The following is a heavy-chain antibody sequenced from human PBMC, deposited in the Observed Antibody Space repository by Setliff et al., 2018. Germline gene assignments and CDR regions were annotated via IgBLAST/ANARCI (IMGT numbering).Heavy chain of an antibody. CDR2: IGSSGNTI. CDR1: GFTFSGYS. Sequence: GGSLRLSCEASGFTFSGYSMNWVRQAPGKGLEWISYIGSSGNTIYYANSVKGRFTISRDNSRNTLYLQMNSLSAEDTAVYYCTKTRGITYYYCYMDVWGKGTTVTVSS. V-gene: IGHV3-48*01. J-gene: IGHJ6*03. CDR3: TKTRGITYYYCYMDV. D-gene: IGHD6-13*01.